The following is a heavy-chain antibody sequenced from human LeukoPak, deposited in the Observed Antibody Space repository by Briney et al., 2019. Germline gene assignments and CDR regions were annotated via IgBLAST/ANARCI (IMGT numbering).Heavy chain of an antibody. CDR3: ARVVPGPVPAAIRGWFDP. CDR2: IYYSGST. CDR1: GGSISSGDYY. Sequence: SETLSLTCTVSGGSISSGDYYWSWIRQPPGKGLERIGYIYYSGSTYYNPSLKSRVTISVDTSKNQFSLKLSSVTAADTAVYYCARVVPGPVPAAIRGWFDPWGQGTLVTVSS. D-gene: IGHD2-2*02. J-gene: IGHJ5*02. V-gene: IGHV4-30-4*08.